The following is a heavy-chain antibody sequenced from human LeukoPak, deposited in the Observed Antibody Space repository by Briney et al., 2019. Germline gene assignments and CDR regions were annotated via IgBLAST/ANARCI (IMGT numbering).Heavy chain of an antibody. CDR2: IYYSGST. CDR1: GGSISSYY. Sequence: SETLSLTWTVSGGSISSYYWSWIRQPPGKGLEWIGYIYYSGSTNYNPSLKSRVTISGDTSKIQFSLKLSSVTAADTAVYYCAGQYCSGGSCQLDYWGQGTLVTVSS. V-gene: IGHV4-59*01. CDR3: AGQYCSGGSCQLDY. J-gene: IGHJ4*02. D-gene: IGHD2-15*01.